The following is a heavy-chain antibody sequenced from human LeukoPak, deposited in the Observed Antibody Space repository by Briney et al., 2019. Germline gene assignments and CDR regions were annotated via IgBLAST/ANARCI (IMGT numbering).Heavy chain of an antibody. V-gene: IGHV4-34*01. CDR2: INHSGST. CDR3: ARSMVRGEGYFDY. D-gene: IGHD3-10*01. J-gene: IGHJ4*02. CDR1: GGSFSGYY. Sequence: SETLSLTCAVYGGSFSGYYWSWIRQPPGKGLEWIGEINHSGSTNYNPSLKSRVTISVDMSKNQFSLKLSSVTAADTAVYYCARSMVRGEGYFDYWGQETLVTVSS.